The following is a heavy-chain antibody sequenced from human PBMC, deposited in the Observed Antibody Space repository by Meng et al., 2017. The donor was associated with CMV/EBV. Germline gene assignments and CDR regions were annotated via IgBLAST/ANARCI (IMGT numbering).Heavy chain of an antibody. CDR2: IYWDDDK. J-gene: IGHJ4*02. CDR3: AHRGQSSGWAILYFDY. D-gene: IGHD6-19*01. Sequence: QISLEASGPPLVKPNQTLTLTCTFAWFSLSTSGVGVGWIRQPQGKALEWLALIYWDDDKRYSPSLKSRLTITKDTSKTQVVLTMTNMDSVDTATYYCAHRGQSSGWAILYFDYWGQGTLVTVSS. CDR1: WFSLSTSGVG. V-gene: IGHV2-5*02.